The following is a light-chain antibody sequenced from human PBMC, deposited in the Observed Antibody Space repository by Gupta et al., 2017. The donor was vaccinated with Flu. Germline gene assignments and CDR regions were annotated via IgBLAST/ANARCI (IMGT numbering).Light chain of an antibody. CDR2: EVS. CDR1: SSDVGGYNY. Sequence: QSINISCNGTSSDVGGYNYVSWYQQHPGKAHKLMIYEVSNRPSGGSNRCSGSKSGNTASLTISGLQAEDEADYYCSSYTSSSTLFGGGTKLTVL. CDR3: SSYTSSSTL. V-gene: IGLV2-14*01. J-gene: IGLJ2*01.